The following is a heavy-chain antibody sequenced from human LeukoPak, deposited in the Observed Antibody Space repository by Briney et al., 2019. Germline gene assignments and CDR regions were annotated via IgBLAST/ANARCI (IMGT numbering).Heavy chain of an antibody. CDR2: IYHSGST. CDR3: ARGQWSPDLYGSGSYNWFDP. J-gene: IGHJ5*02. D-gene: IGHD3-10*01. V-gene: IGHV4-30-2*01. Sequence: PSETLSLTCTVSGGSISSGDYYWSWIRQPPGKGLEWIGYIYHSGSTYYNPSLKSRVTISVDRSKNQFSLKLSSVTAADTAVYYCARGQWSPDLYGSGSYNWFDPWGQGTLVTVSS. CDR1: GGSISSGDYY.